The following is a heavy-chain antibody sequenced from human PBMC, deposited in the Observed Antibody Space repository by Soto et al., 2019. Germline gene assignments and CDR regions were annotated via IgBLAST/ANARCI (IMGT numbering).Heavy chain of an antibody. CDR2: RHFAGAT. V-gene: IGHV4-39*02. Sequence: QLQLQESGPGLVKPSETLSLTCSVSGGSISGNGYYWGWIRQSPTRGLEWLGSRHFAGATDYSPSLESRITVSVDTSRNQFSLRPSSVTAADTAVYYCVRDSASVAGKVDFFQHWGPGILVTVSS. J-gene: IGHJ1*01. D-gene: IGHD6-13*01. CDR3: VRDSASVAGKVDFFQH. CDR1: GGSISGNGYY.